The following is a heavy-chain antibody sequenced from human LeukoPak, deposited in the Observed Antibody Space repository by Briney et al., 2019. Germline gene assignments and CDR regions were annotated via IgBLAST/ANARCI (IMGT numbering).Heavy chain of an antibody. Sequence: GESLKISCKGSGYSFPNYWIGWVRQMPGKGLEWMGVTYPDDSDSRYSPSFQGQVTISADKSISTAYLQWSSLKASDTAMYYCARPLAAASYWGFDYWGQGTLVTVSS. D-gene: IGHD6-13*01. CDR1: GYSFPNYW. J-gene: IGHJ4*02. V-gene: IGHV5-51*01. CDR3: ARPLAAASYWGFDY. CDR2: TYPDDSDS.